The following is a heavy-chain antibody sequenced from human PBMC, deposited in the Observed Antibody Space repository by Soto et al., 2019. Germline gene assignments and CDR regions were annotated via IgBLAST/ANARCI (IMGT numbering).Heavy chain of an antibody. CDR2: ISYDGSNK. Sequence: QVQLVESGGGVVQPGRSLKLSCAASGYTFSSYGMHWVRQAPGKGLEWVAVISYDGSNKYYADSEKGRFTISRDNSKNTLYLQMNSLRAEDTAVYYCAKDGRYYDSSGYRNYYYYGMDVWGQGTTVTVSS. V-gene: IGHV3-30*18. D-gene: IGHD3-22*01. CDR1: GYTFSSYG. CDR3: AKDGRYYDSSGYRNYYYYGMDV. J-gene: IGHJ6*02.